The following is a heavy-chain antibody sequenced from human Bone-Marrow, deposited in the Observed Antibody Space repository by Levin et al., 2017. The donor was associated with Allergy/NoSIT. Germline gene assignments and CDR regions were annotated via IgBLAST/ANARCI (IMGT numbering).Heavy chain of an antibody. CDR3: ARQKTSRSLDALDI. CDR1: GYSFTNYW. J-gene: IGHJ3*02. V-gene: IGHV5-51*01. CDR2: MYPADSNI. Sequence: KVSCKGSGYSFTNYWIGWVRQMPGKGLEWMAIMYPADSNIRYSPSFQGQVTISADKSISTAYLQWSSLKASDTAMYYCARQKTSRSLDALDIWGQGTMVTVSS.